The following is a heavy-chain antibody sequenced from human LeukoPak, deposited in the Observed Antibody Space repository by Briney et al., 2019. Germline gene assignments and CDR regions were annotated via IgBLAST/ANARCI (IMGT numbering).Heavy chain of an antibody. D-gene: IGHD3-22*01. V-gene: IGHV3-21*01. Sequence: GGSLRLSCAASGFTFSSYSMNWVRQAPGKGLEWVSSISSSSSYMYYADSVKGRFTISRDNAKNSLYLQMNSLRAEDTAVYYCASGYDSSGYYYNYWGQGTLVTVSS. CDR3: ASGYDSSGYYYNY. J-gene: IGHJ4*02. CDR1: GFTFSSYS. CDR2: ISSSSSYM.